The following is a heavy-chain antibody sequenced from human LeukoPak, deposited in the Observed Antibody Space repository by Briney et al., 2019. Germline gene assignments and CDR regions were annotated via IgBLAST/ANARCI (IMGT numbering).Heavy chain of an antibody. CDR3: ATLTGGDDAFDI. CDR2: IYDSGST. V-gene: IGHV4-59*11. J-gene: IGHJ3*02. D-gene: IGHD4-23*01. Sequence: SETLSLTCTVSGGFISGHYWTWIRQPPGKGLEWIGYIYDSGSTTYNPSLKSRVTISVDTSKNQFSLKLSSVTAADTAVYYCATLTGGDDAFDIWGQGTMVTVSS. CDR1: GGFISGHY.